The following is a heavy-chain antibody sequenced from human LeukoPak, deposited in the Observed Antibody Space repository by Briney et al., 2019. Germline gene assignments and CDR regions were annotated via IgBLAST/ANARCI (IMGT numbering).Heavy chain of an antibody. CDR1: GGTFSSYA. D-gene: IGHD3-10*01. CDR2: IIPIFGTA. V-gene: IGHV1-69*13. CDR3: ARAPPMVRAQPGWFDP. J-gene: IGHJ5*02. Sequence: SVTVSCKASGGTFSSYAISWVQQAPGQGLEWMGGIIPIFGTANYAQKFQGRVTITADESTSTAYMELSSLRSEDTAVYYCARAPPMVRAQPGWFDPWGQGTLVTVSS.